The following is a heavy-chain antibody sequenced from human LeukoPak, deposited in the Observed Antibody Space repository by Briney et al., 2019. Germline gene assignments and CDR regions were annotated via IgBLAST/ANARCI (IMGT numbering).Heavy chain of an antibody. CDR1: GFAFSSYG. CDR2: IRYDGSNK. CDR3: AKALVINAYYFDY. Sequence: GGSLRLSCAASGFAFSSYGMHWVRQAPGKGLEWVAFIRYDGSNKYYADSVKGRFTISRDNSKNTLYLQMNSLRAEDTAVYYCAKALVINAYYFDYWGQGTLVTVSS. V-gene: IGHV3-30*02. D-gene: IGHD3-9*01. J-gene: IGHJ4*02.